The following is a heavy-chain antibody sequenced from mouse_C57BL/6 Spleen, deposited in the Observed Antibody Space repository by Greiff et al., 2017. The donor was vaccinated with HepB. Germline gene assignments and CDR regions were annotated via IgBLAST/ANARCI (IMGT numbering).Heavy chain of an antibody. D-gene: IGHD2-1*01. V-gene: IGHV1-80*01. J-gene: IGHJ2*01. Sequence: QVQLKESGAELVKPGASVKISCKASGYAFSSYWMNWVKQRPGKGLEWIGQIYPGDGDTNYNGKFKGKATLTADKSSSTAYMQLSSLTSEDSAVYFCAREVMIYFDYWGQGTTLTVSS. CDR1: GYAFSSYW. CDR3: AREVMIYFDY. CDR2: IYPGDGDT.